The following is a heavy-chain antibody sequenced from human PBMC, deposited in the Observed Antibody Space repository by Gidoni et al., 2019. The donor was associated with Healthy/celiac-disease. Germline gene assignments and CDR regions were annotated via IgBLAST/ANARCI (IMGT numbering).Heavy chain of an antibody. Sequence: QVQLVGSGGGVVQPGRSLGLSCAASGFTFRSYGMHWVRQAPGKGLEWVAVISYDGSNKYYADSVKGRFTISRDNSKNTLYLQMNSLRAEDTAVYYCAKDMSYYRFALFDYWGQGTLVTVSS. CDR1: GFTFRSYG. CDR3: AKDMSYYRFALFDY. V-gene: IGHV3-30*18. J-gene: IGHJ4*02. D-gene: IGHD1-26*01. CDR2: ISYDGSNK.